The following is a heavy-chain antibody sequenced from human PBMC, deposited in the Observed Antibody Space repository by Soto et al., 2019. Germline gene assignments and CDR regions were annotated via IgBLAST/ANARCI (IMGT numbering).Heavy chain of an antibody. CDR3: ASAQAAGIVRYYYYGMDV. CDR2: MNPNSGNT. J-gene: IGHJ6*02. Sequence: QVQLVQSGAEVKKPGASVKVSCKASGYTFTSYAINWVRQATGQGLEGMGWMNPNSGNTGYAQKFQGRVTMTRNTSISTAYMELSSLRSEDTAVYYCASAQAAGIVRYYYYGMDVWGQGTTVTVSS. CDR1: GYTFTSYA. V-gene: IGHV1-8*01. D-gene: IGHD6-13*01.